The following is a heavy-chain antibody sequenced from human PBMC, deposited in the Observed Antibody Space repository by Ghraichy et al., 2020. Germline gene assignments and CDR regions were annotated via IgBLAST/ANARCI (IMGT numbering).Heavy chain of an antibody. Sequence: SETLSLTCVVYGASFSDYYWTWIRQPPGRGLEWIGEIIHSGTTNSNPSLKSRVTTSLETSKNHFSLKLTSVTAADTAVYYWAGDKYNWNHPTNPTQHGMDVWGKGTTVTVSS. J-gene: IGHJ6*04. CDR1: GASFSDYY. CDR2: IIHSGTT. V-gene: IGHV4-34*12. D-gene: IGHD1-20*01. CDR3: AGDKYNWNHPTNPTQHGMDV.